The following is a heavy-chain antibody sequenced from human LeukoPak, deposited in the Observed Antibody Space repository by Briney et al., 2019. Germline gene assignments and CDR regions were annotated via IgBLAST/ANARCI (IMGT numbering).Heavy chain of an antibody. V-gene: IGHV3-23*01. J-gene: IGHJ6*02. CDR3: AKRPEGSSYYYGMDV. D-gene: IGHD6-19*01. CDR2: ISGSGGST. Sequence: GGSLRLSCAASGLTFSSYAMSWVRQAPGKGLEWVSTISGSGGSTYYADSVKGRFTISRDNSKNTLYLQMNSLRAEDTAEYYCAKRPEGSSYYYGMDVWGQGTAVTVSS. CDR1: GLTFSSYA.